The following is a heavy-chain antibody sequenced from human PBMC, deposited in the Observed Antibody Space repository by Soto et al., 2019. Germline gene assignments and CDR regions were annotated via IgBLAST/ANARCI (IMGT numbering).Heavy chain of an antibody. D-gene: IGHD1-26*01. CDR1: GYSISNGYY. V-gene: IGHV4-38-2*01. Sequence: SETLSLTCGVSGYSISNGYYWGWIRQPPGKGLEWIGNIYHTGNTYYNPSLKSRVTISVDKSKNQFSLKLSSVTAADTAVYYCARRGSSGTTVDYWGQGTLVTVSS. CDR2: IYHTGNT. CDR3: ARRGSSGTTVDY. J-gene: IGHJ4*02.